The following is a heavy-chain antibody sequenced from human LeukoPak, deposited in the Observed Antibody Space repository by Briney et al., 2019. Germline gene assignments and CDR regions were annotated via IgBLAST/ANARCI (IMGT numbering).Heavy chain of an antibody. J-gene: IGHJ2*01. Sequence: SETLSLTCAVSSYSISSGYYWGWIRQPPGKGLEWIGSIYHSGSTYYNPSLKSRVTISVDTSKNQFSLKLSSVTAADTAVYYRARDRLRWYFDLWGRGTLVTVSS. CDR1: SYSISSGYY. CDR2: IYHSGST. D-gene: IGHD4-17*01. V-gene: IGHV4-38-2*02. CDR3: ARDRLRWYFDL.